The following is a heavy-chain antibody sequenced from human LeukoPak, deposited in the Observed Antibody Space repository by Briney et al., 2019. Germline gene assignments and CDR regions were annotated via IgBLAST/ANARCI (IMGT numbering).Heavy chain of an antibody. CDR2: IDPSDSYT. V-gene: IGHV5-10-1*01. J-gene: IGHJ4*02. D-gene: IGHD4/OR15-4a*01. CDR3: ARRDGDYGTIDY. CDR1: GYSFTSYW. Sequence: GESLKISCKGSGYSFTSYWISWVRQMPGKGLEWMGRIDPSDSYTNYSPSFQGHVTISADKSISTAYLQWSRLKASDTAMYYCARRDGDYGTIDYWGQGTLVTVSS.